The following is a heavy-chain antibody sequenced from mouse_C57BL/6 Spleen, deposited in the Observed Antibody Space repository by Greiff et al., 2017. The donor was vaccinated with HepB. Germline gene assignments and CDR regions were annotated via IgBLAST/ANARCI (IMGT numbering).Heavy chain of an antibody. CDR3: ARDGREFAY. CDR2: ISDGGSYT. Sequence: EVQVVESGGGLVKPGGSLKLSCAASGFTFSSYAMSWVRQTPEKRLEWVATISDGGSYTYYPDNVKGRFTISRDNAKNNLYLQMSHLKSEDTAMYYCARDGREFAYWGQGTLVTVSA. J-gene: IGHJ3*01. CDR1: GFTFSSYA. V-gene: IGHV5-4*01.